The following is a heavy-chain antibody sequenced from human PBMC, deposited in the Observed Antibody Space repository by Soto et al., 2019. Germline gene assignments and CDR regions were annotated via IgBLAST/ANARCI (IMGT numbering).Heavy chain of an antibody. CDR3: ARELGAYYGSGSYYTGGAFDI. V-gene: IGHV3-11*01. CDR2: ISSSGSTI. Sequence: QVQLVESGGGLVKPGGSLRLSCAASGFTFSDYYMSWIRQAPGKGLEWVLYISSSGSTIYYADSVKGRFTISRDNAKNSLYLQMNSLRAEDTAVYYCARELGAYYGSGSYYTGGAFDIWGQGTMVTVSS. J-gene: IGHJ3*02. CDR1: GFTFSDYY. D-gene: IGHD3-10*01.